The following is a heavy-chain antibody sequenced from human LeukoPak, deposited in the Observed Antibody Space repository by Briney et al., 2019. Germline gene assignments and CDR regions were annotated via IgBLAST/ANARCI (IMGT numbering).Heavy chain of an antibody. D-gene: IGHD3-10*01. Sequence: PGGSLRLSCGGSGFSFSNYAMTWVRQAPGKGLEWVSSISGSGNTTFYADSVKGRFTISRDNSKNTLYLEVISLTAEDTAGYYCAKDDAWLRFGEWSQGTLVTVSS. V-gene: IGHV3-23*01. CDR3: AKDDAWLRFGE. CDR1: GFSFSNYA. J-gene: IGHJ4*02. CDR2: ISGSGNTT.